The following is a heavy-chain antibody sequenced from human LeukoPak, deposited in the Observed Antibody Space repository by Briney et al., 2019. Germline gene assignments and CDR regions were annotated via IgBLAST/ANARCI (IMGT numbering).Heavy chain of an antibody. CDR2: IYPGDSDT. V-gene: IGHV5-51*01. CDR3: ASPPTRECSSISCPLSY. CDR1: GFTFTNYW. J-gene: IGHJ4*02. Sequence: GESLKISCKASGFTFTNYWIGWVRQMPGKGLEWMGIIYPGDSDTRYSPSFQGQVTISVDKSVSAAYLQWSSLKASDTAMYYCASPPTRECSSISCPLSYWGQGTLVTVSS. D-gene: IGHD2-2*01.